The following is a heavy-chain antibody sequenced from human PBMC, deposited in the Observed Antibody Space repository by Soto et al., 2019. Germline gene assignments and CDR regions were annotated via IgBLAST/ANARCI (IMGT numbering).Heavy chain of an antibody. D-gene: IGHD3-3*01. CDR3: AKDLYDFWSGYLPSDY. V-gene: IGHV3-30*18. CDR1: GFTFSSYG. Sequence: QVQLVESGGGVVQPGRSLRLSCAVSGFTFSSYGMHWVRQAPGKGLEWVAVISYDGSNKYYADSVKGRFTISRDNXKXXLYLQMNSLRAEDTAVYYCAKDLYDFWSGYLPSDYWGQGTLVTVSS. CDR2: ISYDGSNK. J-gene: IGHJ4*02.